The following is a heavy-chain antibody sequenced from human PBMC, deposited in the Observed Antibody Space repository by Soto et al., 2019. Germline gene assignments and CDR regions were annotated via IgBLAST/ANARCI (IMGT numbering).Heavy chain of an antibody. CDR3: ARGLGGDVWYFDY. V-gene: IGHV3-21*01. Sequence: GGSLRLSCAASGFTFSSYSMNWVRQAPGKGLEWVSSISSSSSYIYYADSVKGRFTISRDNAKNSLYLQMNSLRAEDTAVYYCARGLGGDVWYFDYWGQGTLVTVSS. CDR1: GFTFSSYS. J-gene: IGHJ4*02. D-gene: IGHD3-16*01. CDR2: ISSSSSYI.